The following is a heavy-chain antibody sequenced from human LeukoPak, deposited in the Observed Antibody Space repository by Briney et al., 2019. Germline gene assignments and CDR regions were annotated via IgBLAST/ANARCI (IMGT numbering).Heavy chain of an antibody. CDR1: GFTFSSYG. CDR3: AKDAAAGLYYYYYMDV. CDR2: IWYDGSNK. D-gene: IGHD6-13*01. V-gene: IGHV3-33*06. J-gene: IGHJ6*03. Sequence: GGSLRLSCAASGFTFSSYGMHWVRQAPGKGLEWVAVIWYDGSNKYYADSVKGRFTISRDNSKNTLYLQMNSLRAEDTAVYYCAKDAAAGLYYYYYMDVWGKGTTVTVSS.